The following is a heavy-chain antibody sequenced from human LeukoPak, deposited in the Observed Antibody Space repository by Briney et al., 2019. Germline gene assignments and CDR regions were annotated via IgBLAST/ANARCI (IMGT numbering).Heavy chain of an antibody. J-gene: IGHJ6*02. CDR3: ASLSSSWTLWGPYYYYYGMDV. Sequence: PGGSLRLSCAASGFTFSSYWMSWVRQAPGKGLEWVANIKQDGSEKYYVDSVKGRFTISRDNAKNSLYLQMNSLRAEDTAVYYCASLSSSWTLWGPYYYYYGMDVWGQGTTVTVSS. V-gene: IGHV3-7*01. CDR2: IKQDGSEK. CDR1: GFTFSSYW. D-gene: IGHD6-13*01.